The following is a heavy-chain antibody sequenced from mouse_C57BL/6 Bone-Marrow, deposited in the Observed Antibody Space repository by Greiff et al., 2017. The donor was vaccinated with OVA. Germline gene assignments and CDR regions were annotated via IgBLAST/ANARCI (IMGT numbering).Heavy chain of an antibody. CDR1: GFTFSDAW. D-gene: IGHD1-1*01. Sequence: DVMLVESGGGLVQPGGSMKLSCAASGFTFSDAWMDWVRQSPEKGLEWVAEIRNKANNHATYYAESVKGRFTISRDDSKRRFYLQMNSLRAEDTGIDYCTRDYGSSYVAWFAYWGQGTLVTVSA. V-gene: IGHV6-6*01. CDR2: IRNKANNHAT. CDR3: TRDYGSSYVAWFAY. J-gene: IGHJ3*01.